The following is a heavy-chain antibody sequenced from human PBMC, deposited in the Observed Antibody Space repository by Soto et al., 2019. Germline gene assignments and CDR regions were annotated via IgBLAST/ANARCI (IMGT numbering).Heavy chain of an antibody. Sequence: GGSLRLSCAASGFTFSDHYMDWVRQAPGKGLEWVGRTRNKANSYTTEYAASVKGRFTISRDDSKNSLYLQMNSLKTEDTAVYYCARGGYCSSTSCYRDYYGMDVWGRGTTVTVS. J-gene: IGHJ6*02. D-gene: IGHD2-2*01. CDR3: ARGGYCSSTSCYRDYYGMDV. V-gene: IGHV3-72*01. CDR2: TRNKANSYTT. CDR1: GFTFSDHY.